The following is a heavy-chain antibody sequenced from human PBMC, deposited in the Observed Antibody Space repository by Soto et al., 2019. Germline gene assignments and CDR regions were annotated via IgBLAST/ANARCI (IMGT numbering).Heavy chain of an antibody. Sequence: PGESLKISCKGSGYIFSIYWIGWVRQVPGKGLEWMGIIYPGDSDTRYSPSFQGQVTISADKSISTAYLQWSSLKASDTAMYYCAGPRYPGRGYYGMDVWGQGTTVTVSS. V-gene: IGHV5-51*01. CDR1: GYIFSIYW. J-gene: IGHJ6*02. D-gene: IGHD2-15*01. CDR3: AGPRYPGRGYYGMDV. CDR2: IYPGDSDT.